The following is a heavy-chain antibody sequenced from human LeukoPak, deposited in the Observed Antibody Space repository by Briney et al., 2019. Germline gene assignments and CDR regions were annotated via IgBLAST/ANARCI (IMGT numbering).Heavy chain of an antibody. D-gene: IGHD3-22*01. J-gene: IGHJ6*02. CDR1: GGSISNSY. V-gene: IGHV4-59*01. CDR2: IYYIGST. CDR3: ARATALTMGYGMDF. Sequence: PSETLSLTCTVSGGSISNSYWNWIRQTPGKGLEWIAYIYYIGSTNYNPSLQSRVTISIDTSKNQFSLRLSSVTAADPAVYYCARATALTMGYGMDFWAQGPRVTVS.